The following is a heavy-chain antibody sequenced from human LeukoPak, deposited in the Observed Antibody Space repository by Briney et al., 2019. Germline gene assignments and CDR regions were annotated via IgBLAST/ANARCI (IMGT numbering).Heavy chain of an antibody. CDR1: GGSISGYY. J-gene: IGHJ4*02. Sequence: PSETLSLTCTVSGGSISGYYWTWIRQPPGKGLEWIGYIYYSGSTKYNPSLTSLVTISLDTSKNQFSLVLSSVTAADTAVYYCARSVAVPGTEIDLWGQGTLVTVSS. CDR2: IYYSGST. CDR3: ARSVAVPGTEIDL. D-gene: IGHD6-19*01. V-gene: IGHV4-59*01.